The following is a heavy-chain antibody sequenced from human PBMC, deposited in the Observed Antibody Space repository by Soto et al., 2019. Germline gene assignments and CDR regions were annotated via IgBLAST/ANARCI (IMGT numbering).Heavy chain of an antibody. CDR2: IYWNGDK. D-gene: IGHD6-19*01. Sequence: QITLKESGPTLVKPTQTLTLTCTFSGFSLSTSGVCVGWIRQSPGKALRWLALIYWNGDKRYNPSLKTRLTITKDTSKNQVVLTLTNMDPVDTATYYCAHRPSGWFLFDYWGQGTLVTVSS. CDR1: GFSLSTSGVC. V-gene: IGHV2-5*01. J-gene: IGHJ4*02. CDR3: AHRPSGWFLFDY.